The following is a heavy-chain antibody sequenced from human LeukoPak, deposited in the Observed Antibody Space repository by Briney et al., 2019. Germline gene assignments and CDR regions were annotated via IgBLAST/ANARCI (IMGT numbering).Heavy chain of an antibody. D-gene: IGHD6-19*01. Sequence: SETLSLTCTVSGGSISSYYRSWIRQPPGKGLEWIGYIYYSGSTNYNPSLKSRVTISVDTSKNQFSLKLSSVTAADTAVYYCARDRLASDYWGQGTLVTVSS. V-gene: IGHV4-59*01. CDR1: GGSISSYY. CDR2: IYYSGST. J-gene: IGHJ4*02. CDR3: ARDRLASDY.